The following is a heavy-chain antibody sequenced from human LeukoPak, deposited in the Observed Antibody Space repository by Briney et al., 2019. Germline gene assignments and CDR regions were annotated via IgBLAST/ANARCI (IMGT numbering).Heavy chain of an antibody. CDR3: ARGRGDFDY. J-gene: IGHJ4*02. D-gene: IGHD3-10*01. V-gene: IGHV3-53*01. Sequence: PGGSLRLSCAASGFTFSSYEMNWVRQAPGKGLEWVSVIYSGGSTYYADSVKGRFTISRDNSKNTLYLQMNSLRAEDTAVYYCARGRGDFDYWGQGTLVTVSS. CDR1: GFTFSSYE. CDR2: IYSGGST.